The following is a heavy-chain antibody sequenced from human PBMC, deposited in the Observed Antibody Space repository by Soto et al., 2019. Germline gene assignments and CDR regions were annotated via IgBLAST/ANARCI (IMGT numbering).Heavy chain of an antibody. Sequence: QVQLVQSGAEVKKPGASVKVSCKASGYTFTSYAMHWVRQAPGQRLEWMGWINAGNGNTEYSQKFQGRVTITRDTSASTAYMELSSLRSEDTAVYYCARGLGGSGSYSDYWGQGTLVTVSS. D-gene: IGHD3-10*01. CDR2: INAGNGNT. CDR1: GYTFTSYA. J-gene: IGHJ4*02. V-gene: IGHV1-3*01. CDR3: ARGLGGSGSYSDY.